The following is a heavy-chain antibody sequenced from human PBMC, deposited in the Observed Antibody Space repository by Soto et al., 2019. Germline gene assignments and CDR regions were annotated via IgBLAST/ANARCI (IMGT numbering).Heavy chain of an antibody. Sequence: KTGGSLRLSCAASGFDFYYYNMNWVRQAPGRGLEWVSSISGTGIDIHFADSVKGRFVISRDNAKTSLYLQMNSLRPEDTAVYYCARERVVNYTDYYFDYWGHGTLVTVSS. D-gene: IGHD3-16*02. J-gene: IGHJ4*01. CDR1: GFDFYYYN. V-gene: IGHV3-21*01. CDR2: ISGTGIDI. CDR3: ARERVVNYTDYYFDY.